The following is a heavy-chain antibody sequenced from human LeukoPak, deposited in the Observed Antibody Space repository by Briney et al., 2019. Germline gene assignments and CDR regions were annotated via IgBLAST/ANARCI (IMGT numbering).Heavy chain of an antibody. CDR2: ISGSGGTT. CDR3: AKLSYDLSSDYYGSGSSVGY. J-gene: IGHJ4*02. Sequence: GGALRLSCAASGFTFSSYAMSWVRQAPGKGLDWVSVISGSGGTTSYAESVKGRFTISRDNSKNTLYLQMNSLRAEDTAVYYCAKLSYDLSSDYYGSGSSVGYWGQGTLVTVSS. D-gene: IGHD3-10*01. CDR1: GFTFSSYA. V-gene: IGHV3-23*01.